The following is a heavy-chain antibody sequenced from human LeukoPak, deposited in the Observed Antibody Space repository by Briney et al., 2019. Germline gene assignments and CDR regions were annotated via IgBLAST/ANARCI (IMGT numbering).Heavy chain of an antibody. J-gene: IGHJ4*02. CDR1: GYSFINYG. CDR2: IIPNSGDT. Sequence: ASVKVSCKASGYSFINYGVSWVRQAPGQGLEWMGWIIPNSGDTNYAQRFQGRVTMTRDTSISTAYMELSRLRSDDTALYYCARDSSGDRYFDYWGQGTLVTVSS. V-gene: IGHV1-2*02. D-gene: IGHD3-22*01. CDR3: ARDSSGDRYFDY.